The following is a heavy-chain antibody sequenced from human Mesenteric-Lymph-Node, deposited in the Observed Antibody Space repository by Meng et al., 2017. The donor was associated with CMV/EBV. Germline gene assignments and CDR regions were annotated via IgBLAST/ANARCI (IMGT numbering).Heavy chain of an antibody. CDR1: GGYISGGGAY. D-gene: IGHD1-7*01. Sequence: VSGGYISGGGAYWSWIRQHPGKGLEWIGYIFYTGRTYYNPSLKSRVTISIDTSKNQFSLKLSSVTAADTAVYYCARERISTATSDDYWGQGTLVTVSS. V-gene: IGHV4-31*02. J-gene: IGHJ4*02. CDR3: ARERISTATSDDY. CDR2: IFYTGRT.